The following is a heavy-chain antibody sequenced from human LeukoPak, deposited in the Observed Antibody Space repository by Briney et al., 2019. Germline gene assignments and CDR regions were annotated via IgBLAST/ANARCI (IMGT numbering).Heavy chain of an antibody. CDR3: ASDLRGYCSGGSCSDY. V-gene: IGHV3-48*03. CDR2: ISSSGSTI. J-gene: IGHJ4*02. Sequence: GGSLRPSCAASGFTFSSYEMNWVRQAPGKGLEWVSYISSSGSTIYYADSVKGRFTISRDNAKNSLYLQMNSLRAEDTAVYYCASDLRGYCSGGSCSDYWGQGTLVTVSS. CDR1: GFTFSSYE. D-gene: IGHD2-15*01.